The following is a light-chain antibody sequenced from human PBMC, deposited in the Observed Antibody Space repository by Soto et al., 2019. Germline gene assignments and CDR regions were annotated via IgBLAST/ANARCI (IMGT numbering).Light chain of an antibody. J-gene: IGKJ2*01. CDR2: AAS. CDR3: QQRSRWPRDT. CDR1: QNVGHN. Sequence: EVVLTQSPATLSLSPGESATLSCRASQNVGHNLAWYQQTPGQAPRLLIYAASDRATGIPARFRGSGSDTDFTLTINSVEPEDFAVYYCQQRSRWPRDTFGQGTKLEIK. V-gene: IGKV3-11*01.